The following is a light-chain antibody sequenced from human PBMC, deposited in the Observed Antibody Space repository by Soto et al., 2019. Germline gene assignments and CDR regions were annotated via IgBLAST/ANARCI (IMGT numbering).Light chain of an antibody. CDR2: GVF. J-gene: IGKJ2*01. CDR1: EDISSD. Sequence: EIGLTQSPATLSVSPGERATLSCRASEDISSDLAWYQQKPGQGPGLLIQGVFTRVTGIPVRFSGSGSGSEFTPTISSLHSEDFSVYYCQHYSHRPYTFGQRTKLEIK. CDR3: QHYSHRPYT. V-gene: IGKV3D-15*01.